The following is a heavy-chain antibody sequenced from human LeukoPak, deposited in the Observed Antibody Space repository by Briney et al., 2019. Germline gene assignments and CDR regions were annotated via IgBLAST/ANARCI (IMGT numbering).Heavy chain of an antibody. CDR2: IRDSGEA. V-gene: IGHV3-66*03. Sequence: PGGSLRLSCAASGFTFSSFWMGWVRQAPGKGLEWVGLIRDSGEAFYADFARGRFAISRDESENTLYLQMNSLRVEDTAVYFCARDRAANQDWVEFDPWGQGTPVIVSS. D-gene: IGHD3/OR15-3a*01. CDR1: GFTFSSFW. J-gene: IGHJ5*02. CDR3: ARDRAANQDWVEFDP.